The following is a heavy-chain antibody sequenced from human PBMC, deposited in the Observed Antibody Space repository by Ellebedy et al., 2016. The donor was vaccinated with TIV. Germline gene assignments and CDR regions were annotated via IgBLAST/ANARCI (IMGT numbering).Heavy chain of an antibody. V-gene: IGHV4-34*01. Sequence: SETLSLTXAVYGGSFSGYYWSWVRQSPGKGLEWIGEINHSGTAPYNPSLKGRVTISVDTSKNQFSLKLSYVTAADMAVYYCARLALWKGSYYYYYAMDVWGHGTTVAVS. CDR2: INHSGTA. CDR1: GGSFSGYY. D-gene: IGHD3-10*01. J-gene: IGHJ6*02. CDR3: ARLALWKGSYYYYYAMDV.